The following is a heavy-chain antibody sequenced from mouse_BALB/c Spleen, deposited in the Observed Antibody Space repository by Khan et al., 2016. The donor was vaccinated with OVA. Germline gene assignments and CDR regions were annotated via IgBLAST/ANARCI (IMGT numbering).Heavy chain of an antibody. CDR2: ITKGGGNT. CDR1: GFTFSSYT. Sequence: EVELVESGGDLVQPGGSLKLSCAASGFTFSSYTISWVRQTPEKRLEWVAFITKGGGNTYYPDTVKGRFIFSRDNAKNTLYLQMNSLKSEDTAMNNYASTSYAENADGMDFWGQGTSVTVSS. J-gene: IGHJ4*01. V-gene: IGHV5-12-2*01. CDR3: ASTSYAENADGMDF.